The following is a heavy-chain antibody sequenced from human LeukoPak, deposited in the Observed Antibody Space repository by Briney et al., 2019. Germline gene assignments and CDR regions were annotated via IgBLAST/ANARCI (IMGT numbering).Heavy chain of an antibody. CDR1: GGSISSSY. J-gene: IGHJ4*02. V-gene: IGHV4-59*08. CDR2: IYYSGST. D-gene: IGHD3-22*01. Sequence: SETLSLTCTVSGGSISSSYWSWIRQPPGKGLEWIGYIYYSGSTNYNPSLKSRVTISVDTSKNQFSLKLSSVTAADTAVYYCARQGSGYQGAYFDYWGQGTLVTVSS. CDR3: ARQGSGYQGAYFDY.